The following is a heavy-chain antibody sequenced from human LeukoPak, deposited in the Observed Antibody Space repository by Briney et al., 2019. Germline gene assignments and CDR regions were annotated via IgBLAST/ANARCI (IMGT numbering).Heavy chain of an antibody. CDR1: GYSFINYW. CDR3: ARLRDGSNWFDP. V-gene: IGHV5-51*01. CDR2: IYPGHSET. Sequence: GESLKISCKGSGYSFINYWIGWVRRMPGKGLEWMGMIYPGHSETRYSPSFQGQVTISADKSISTAYLQWSSLRASDTAMYYCARLRDGSNWFDPWGQGTLVTVSS. J-gene: IGHJ5*02. D-gene: IGHD5-24*01.